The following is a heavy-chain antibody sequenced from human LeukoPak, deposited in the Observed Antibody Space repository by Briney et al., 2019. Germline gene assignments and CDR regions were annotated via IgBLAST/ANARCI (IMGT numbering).Heavy chain of an antibody. J-gene: IGHJ4*02. V-gene: IGHV4-61*01. CDR1: GGSVSSGSYH. CDR2: IYYSGST. D-gene: IGHD3-10*01. Sequence: PSETLSLTCTVSGGSVSSGSYHWSWIRQPPGKGLEWIGYIYYSGSTYYNPSLRSRVTISIDTSKNQFSLKLSSVTAADTAVYYCAGAYGDLSRWGQGTLVTVSS. CDR3: AGAYGDLSR.